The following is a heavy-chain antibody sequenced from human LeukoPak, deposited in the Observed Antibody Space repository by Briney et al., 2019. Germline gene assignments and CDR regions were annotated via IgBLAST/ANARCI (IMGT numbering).Heavy chain of an antibody. Sequence: SETLSLTCTVSGGSISSSSYYWGWIRQPPGKGLEWIGSIYYSGSTYYNSSLKSRLTISVDTSKNQFSLKLSSMTAADTAVYYCARLQRNYYYYMDVWGKGTTVTVSS. V-gene: IGHV4-39*01. CDR1: GGSISSSSYY. D-gene: IGHD5-24*01. CDR3: ARLQRNYYYYMDV. J-gene: IGHJ6*03. CDR2: IYYSGST.